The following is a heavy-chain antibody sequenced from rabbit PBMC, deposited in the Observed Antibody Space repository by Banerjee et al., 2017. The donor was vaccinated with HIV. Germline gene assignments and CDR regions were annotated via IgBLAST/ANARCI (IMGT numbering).Heavy chain of an antibody. CDR2: IDAGSSGST. Sequence: QEQLEESGGDLVKPEGSLTLTCTASGFSFSSSYWICWVRQAPGKGLEWIACIDAGSSGSTYYASWAKGRFTISKTSSTTVTLQMTSLTAADTATYFCARDGTGYGYYTDLGAFDPWGPGTLVTVS. CDR1: GFSFSSSYW. CDR3: ARDGTGYGYYTDLGAFDP. V-gene: IGHV1S45*01. D-gene: IGHD1-1*01. J-gene: IGHJ2*01.